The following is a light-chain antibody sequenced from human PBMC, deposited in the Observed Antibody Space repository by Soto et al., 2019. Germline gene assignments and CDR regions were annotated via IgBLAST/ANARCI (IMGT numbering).Light chain of an antibody. CDR1: QIIGND. CDR2: GTS. J-gene: IGKJ2*01. Sequence: IQMTQSPSSLSASVGDIVTITCRASQIIGNDLNWYQRKPGKAPKLLVYGTSSLQSGVPSRFSGRGSGTDFTLTINSLQPDDFAVYYCQQGYKTPYTFGRGTK. V-gene: IGKV1-39*01. CDR3: QQGYKTPYT.